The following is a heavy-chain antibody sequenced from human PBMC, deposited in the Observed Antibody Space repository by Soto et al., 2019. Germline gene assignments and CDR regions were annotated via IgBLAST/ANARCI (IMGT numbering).Heavy chain of an antibody. V-gene: IGHV3-33*01. J-gene: IGHJ4*02. CDR3: ARRGNGTDGVDY. D-gene: IGHD2-8*01. CDR2: VWSDGSKE. CDR1: GFTFSTYG. Sequence: GWSLRLSCAASGFTFSTYGVHWVRQAPGKGLEWVAVVWSDGSKELYADSVKDRFTIFRDNSQNTVYLQMNSLRAEETAVYYCARRGNGTDGVDYRGQGAMVLGSS.